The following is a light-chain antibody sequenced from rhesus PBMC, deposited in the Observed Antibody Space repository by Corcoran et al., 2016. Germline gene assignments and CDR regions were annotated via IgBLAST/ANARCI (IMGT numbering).Light chain of an antibody. CDR3: LQGYSTPPT. V-gene: IGKV1-36*02. CDR2: AAS. J-gene: IGKJ1*01. CDR1: QGIGDY. Sequence: DIQMTQSPSSLSASVGDRVTITCRASQGIGDYLSWYQQKPRKAPKRLIYAASLLESGVPSRFSGNGSGTEFPLTISSLQPEDFAAYYCLQGYSTPPTFGQGTKVEIK.